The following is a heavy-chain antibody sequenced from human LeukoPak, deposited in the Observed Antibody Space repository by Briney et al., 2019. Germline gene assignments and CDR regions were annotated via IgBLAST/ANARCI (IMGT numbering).Heavy chain of an antibody. J-gene: IGHJ5*02. V-gene: IGHV1-69*01. CDR1: GGTFSSYA. D-gene: IGHD2-2*01. Sequence: GSSVKVSCKASGGTFSSYAISWVRQAPGQGLEWMGGIIPIFGTANYAQKFQGRVTITADESTSTAYMELSRLRSDDTAVYYCARGFIVVVPAFRVDWFDPWGQGTLVTASS. CDR3: ARGFIVVVPAFRVDWFDP. CDR2: IIPIFGTA.